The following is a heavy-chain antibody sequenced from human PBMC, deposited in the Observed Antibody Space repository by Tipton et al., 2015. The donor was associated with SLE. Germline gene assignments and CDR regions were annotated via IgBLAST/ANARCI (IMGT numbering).Heavy chain of an antibody. D-gene: IGHD2-21*01. J-gene: IGHJ4*02. Sequence: LRLSCIVSGDPISSSTYYWGWIRQPPGKGLEWIGHMYYSGYTHYNPSLKSRITISVDRSKNQFSLKLTSLTAADTAVYYCAREASWLDYWGQGTLVTVSS. CDR3: AREASWLDY. CDR1: GDPISSSTYY. V-gene: IGHV4-39*07. CDR2: MYYSGYT.